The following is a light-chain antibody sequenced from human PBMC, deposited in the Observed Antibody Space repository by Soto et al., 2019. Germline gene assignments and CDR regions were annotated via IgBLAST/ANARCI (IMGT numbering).Light chain of an antibody. CDR3: QQYNDWPPELT. Sequence: EIMMTQSPATLSVSPGERATLSCWASQSVSSNLAWYQQRPGQAPRLLIYAASTRAAGIPARFSGSGSGTYFTLTISGLQSEDSAVYYCQQYNDWPPELTFGGGTEVEIK. J-gene: IGKJ4*01. CDR2: AAS. CDR1: QSVSSN. V-gene: IGKV3-15*01.